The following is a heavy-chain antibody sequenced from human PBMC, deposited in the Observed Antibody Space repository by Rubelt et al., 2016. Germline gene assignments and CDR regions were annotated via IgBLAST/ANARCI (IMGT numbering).Heavy chain of an antibody. CDR3: AKFVGFGVSYYGMDV. CDR1: GFTFSSYA. J-gene: IGHJ6*02. Sequence: EVQVLESGGGLVQPGGSLRLSCAASGFTFSSYAMSWVRQAPGKGLEWVSAISGSGGSTYYADSVKGRFTVSRASSKNTLYLQMNSLRAEDTAVYYCAKFVGFGVSYYGMDVWGQGTTVTVSS. D-gene: IGHD3-3*01. V-gene: IGHV3-23*01. CDR2: ISGSGGST.